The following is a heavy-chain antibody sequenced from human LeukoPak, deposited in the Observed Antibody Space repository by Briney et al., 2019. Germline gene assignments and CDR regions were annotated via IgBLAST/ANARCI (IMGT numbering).Heavy chain of an antibody. D-gene: IGHD3-10*01. J-gene: IGHJ6*03. CDR3: ARDLITMVRGVVDYYYYMDV. CDR1: GYTFTSYG. V-gene: IGHV1-18*01. CDR2: ISAYNGNT. Sequence: ASVKVSCKASGYTFTSYGISWVRQAPGQGLEWMGWISAYNGNTNYAQKLQGRVTMTTDTSTSTAYMELRSLRSDDTAVYYCARDLITMVRGVVDYYYYMDVWGKGTTVTVSS.